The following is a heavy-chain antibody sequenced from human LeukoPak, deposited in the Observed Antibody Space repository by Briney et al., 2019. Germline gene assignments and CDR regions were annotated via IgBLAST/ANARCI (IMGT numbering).Heavy chain of an antibody. CDR1: GFIFSSRW. J-gene: IGHJ4*02. V-gene: IGHV3-7*01. CDR3: ATLKGSVTTFDN. CDR2: INQGGNDK. Sequence: QSGGSLRLSRAASGFIFSSRWMSWVRQAPGKGLEWVASINQGGNDKRHADSVKGRFTISRDNAKNSLSLQLSSPRAEDTAVYYCATLKGSVTTFDNWGQGTLVTVSS. D-gene: IGHD4-17*01.